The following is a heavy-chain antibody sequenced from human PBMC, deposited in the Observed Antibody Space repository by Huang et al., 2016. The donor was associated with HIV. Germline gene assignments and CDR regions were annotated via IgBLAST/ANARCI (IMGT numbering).Heavy chain of an antibody. J-gene: IGHJ4*02. D-gene: IGHD3-22*01. CDR1: GFTFSSYW. V-gene: IGHV3-74*01. CDR3: VRDPRIQSWLNYFDY. CDR2: INRDGSSS. Sequence: EVQLVESGGGLVQPGGSLRLSCAASGFTFSSYWMHWVRQAPGKGLVWVSRINRDGSSSGYADSVKGRFTISRGNAKNTLYLQMNSLRAEDTAVYYCVRDPRIQSWLNYFDYWGQGTLVSVSS.